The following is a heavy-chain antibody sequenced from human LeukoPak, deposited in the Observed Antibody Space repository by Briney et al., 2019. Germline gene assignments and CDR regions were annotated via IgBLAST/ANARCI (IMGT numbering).Heavy chain of an antibody. Sequence: ASVKVSCKASGYTFTSYDINWVRQATGQGLEWMGWMNPNSGNTGYAQKFQGRVTMTRNTSISTAYMELSSLRSEDTAVYYCARDSGERGSGSYLIAYWGRGTLVTVSS. J-gene: IGHJ4*02. CDR1: GYTFTSYD. D-gene: IGHD3-10*01. CDR3: ARDSGERGSGSYLIAY. V-gene: IGHV1-8*01. CDR2: MNPNSGNT.